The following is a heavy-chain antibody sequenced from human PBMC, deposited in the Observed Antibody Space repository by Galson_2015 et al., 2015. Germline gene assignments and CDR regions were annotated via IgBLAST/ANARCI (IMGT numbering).Heavy chain of an antibody. Sequence: SLRLSCAASGFIFRDTHMAWIRQAPGKGLEWVSYISDTGGNTQYGDSVMGRFTISKDNVRNSVSLQMNSLRAEDTTVYYCATAEGLGPGGYHPAWGQGTLVIVSS. D-gene: IGHD5-18*01. CDR3: ATAEGLGPGGYHPA. CDR2: ISDTGGNT. J-gene: IGHJ4*02. V-gene: IGHV3-11*01. CDR1: GFIFRDTH.